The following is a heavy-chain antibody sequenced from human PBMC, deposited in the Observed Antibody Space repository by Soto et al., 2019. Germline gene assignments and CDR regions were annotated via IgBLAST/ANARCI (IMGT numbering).Heavy chain of an antibody. D-gene: IGHD2-21*01. CDR1: GFTFSSYG. CDR3: ARVSVPCCGGVPEPDY. J-gene: IGHJ4*02. Sequence: QVQLVESGGGVVQPGRSLRLSCAASGFTFSSYGMHWVRQAPGKGLEWVAVIWYDGSNKYYADSVKGRFTISRDNSKNTLYLKMNSLRAEDTAVYYCARVSVPCCGGVPEPDYWGQGTLVTVSS. CDR2: IWYDGSNK. V-gene: IGHV3-33*01.